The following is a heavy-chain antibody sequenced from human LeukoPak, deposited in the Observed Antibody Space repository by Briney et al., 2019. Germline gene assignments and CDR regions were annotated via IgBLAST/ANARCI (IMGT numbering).Heavy chain of an antibody. Sequence: GGSLRLSCAASGFTFNDFGMSWVRQAPGKGLEWVGRIKSKTDGGTTDYAAPVKGRFTISRDDSKNTLYLQMNSLKTEDTAVYYCTTGAYYDILTGYWNWGQGTLVTVSS. CDR1: GFTFNDFG. V-gene: IGHV3-15*01. CDR3: TTGAYYDILTGYWN. CDR2: IKSKTDGGTT. J-gene: IGHJ1*01. D-gene: IGHD3-9*01.